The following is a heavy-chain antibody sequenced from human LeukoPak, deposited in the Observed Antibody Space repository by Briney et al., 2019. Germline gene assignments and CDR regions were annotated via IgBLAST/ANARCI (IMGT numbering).Heavy chain of an antibody. CDR3: ARYSEYYDFWSGFTPHFGY. CDR2: ISAYNGNT. J-gene: IGHJ4*02. Sequence: ASVKVSCKASGYTFTSYGISWVRQAPGQGLEWMGWISAYNGNTNYAQKLQGRVTMTTDTSTSTAYMELRSLRSDDTAVYYCARYSEYYDFWSGFTPHFGYWGQGTLVTVSS. D-gene: IGHD3-3*01. V-gene: IGHV1-18*01. CDR1: GYTFTSYG.